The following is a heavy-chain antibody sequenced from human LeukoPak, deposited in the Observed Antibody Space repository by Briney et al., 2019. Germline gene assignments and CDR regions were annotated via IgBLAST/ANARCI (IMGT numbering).Heavy chain of an antibody. D-gene: IGHD6-13*01. CDR1: GFTFDDYA. Sequence: PGGSLRLSCAASGFTFDDYAMHWVRQAPGKGLEWVSGISWNSGSIGYADSVKGRFTISRDNAKNSLYLQMNSLRAEDTALYYCAKGGAAAAKRHNYFDYWGQGTLVTVSS. CDR2: ISWNSGSI. CDR3: AKGGAAAAKRHNYFDY. J-gene: IGHJ4*02. V-gene: IGHV3-9*01.